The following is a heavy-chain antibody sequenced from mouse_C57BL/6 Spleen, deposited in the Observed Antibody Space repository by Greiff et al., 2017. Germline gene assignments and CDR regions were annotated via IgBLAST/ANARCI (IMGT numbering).Heavy chain of an antibody. D-gene: IGHD2-3*01. CDR3: ARDDGYLYAMDY. J-gene: IGHJ4*01. Sequence: EVKVVESGAGLVQPGGSLSLSCAASGFTFTDYYMSWVRQPPGKALEWLGFIRHKANGYTTEYSASVKGRFTISRDNSPSILYLQMKALRAEDSATYYCARDDGYLYAMDYWGQGTTVTVSS. CDR2: IRHKANGYTT. V-gene: IGHV7-3*01. CDR1: GFTFTDYY.